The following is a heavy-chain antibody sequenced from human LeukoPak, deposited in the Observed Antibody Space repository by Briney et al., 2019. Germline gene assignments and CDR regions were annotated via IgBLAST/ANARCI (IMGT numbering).Heavy chain of an antibody. CDR2: IHYSGIT. CDR3: ARDRGSAGGFDY. V-gene: IGHV4-59*01. CDR1: GDXISGYS. Sequence: SETLSLTCTVSGDXISGYSCGWIRQPPGKGLEWIGHIHYSGITIYNPSLESRVTISVDTSQNEFSLTLTSVTAADTAVYYCARDRGSAGGFDYWGQGALVAVSS. J-gene: IGHJ4*02. D-gene: IGHD3-10*01.